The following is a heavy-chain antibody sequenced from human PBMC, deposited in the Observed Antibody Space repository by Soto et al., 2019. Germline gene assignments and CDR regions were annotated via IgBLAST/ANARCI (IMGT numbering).Heavy chain of an antibody. CDR2: ISGSGGNST. V-gene: IGHV3-23*01. D-gene: IGHD2-15*01. J-gene: IGHJ4*02. Sequence: EVQLLESGGGLVQPGGSLRLSCAASGFTFSTYAMSWVRQGPGKGLEWVSAISGSGGNSTFYGDSVKGRFTISRDNSKNTVYLQMNSLGAEDTAVYYCAKGGGSCCFEYWGQGTLVTVSS. CDR3: AKGGGSCCFEY. CDR1: GFTFSTYA.